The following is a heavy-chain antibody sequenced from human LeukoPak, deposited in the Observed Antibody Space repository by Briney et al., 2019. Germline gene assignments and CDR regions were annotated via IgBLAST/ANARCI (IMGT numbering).Heavy chain of an antibody. CDR1: GYTFTNYG. CDR2: ISAYNGNT. J-gene: IGHJ3*02. V-gene: IGHV1-18*01. Sequence: ASVKVSCKASGYTFTNYGFNWVRQAPGQGLEWMGWISAYNGNTNYAQKLQGRVTMTTDTSTSTAYMELRSLRSDDTAVYYCARGQQRVVGATGAFDIWGQGTMVTVSS. D-gene: IGHD1-26*01. CDR3: ARGQQRVVGATGAFDI.